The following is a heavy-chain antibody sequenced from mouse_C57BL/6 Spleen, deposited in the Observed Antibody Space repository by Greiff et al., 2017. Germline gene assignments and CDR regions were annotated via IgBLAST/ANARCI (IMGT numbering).Heavy chain of an antibody. J-gene: IGHJ2*01. V-gene: IGHV1-82*01. CDR1: GYAFSSSW. CDR3: ARVLITTVVFDY. D-gene: IGHD1-1*01. Sequence: VQLQQSGPELVKPGASVKISCKASGYAFSSSWMNWVKQRPGKGLEWIGRIYPGDGDPNYNGKFKGKATLTSDKSSSTADMQLSSQPSEDSAVYFGARVLITTVVFDYWGQGTTLTVSS. CDR2: IYPGDGDP.